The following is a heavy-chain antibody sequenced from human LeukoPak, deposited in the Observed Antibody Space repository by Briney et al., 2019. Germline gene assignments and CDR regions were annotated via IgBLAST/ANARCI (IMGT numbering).Heavy chain of an antibody. CDR3: ATDPVGYCSSDSCYSVDY. Sequence: ASVKVSCKVSGYTLTELSIYWVRQAPGKGLEWMGGFNPEDGEKIYVEKFQGRVTMTEDTSIDTVYMELSGLRSEDTAMYYCATDPVGYCSSDSCYSVDYWGQGTLVTVSP. V-gene: IGHV1-24*01. CDR2: FNPEDGEK. J-gene: IGHJ4*02. D-gene: IGHD2-15*01. CDR1: GYTLTELS.